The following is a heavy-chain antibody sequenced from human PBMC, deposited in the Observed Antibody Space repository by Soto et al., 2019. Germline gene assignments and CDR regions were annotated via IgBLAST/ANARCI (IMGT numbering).Heavy chain of an antibody. CDR2: IYYSGST. D-gene: IGHD1-1*01. CDR3: ARHPAVEPPGYYYYYGMDV. V-gene: IGHV4-39*01. Sequence: EPLSLNFTVSGAPISSSSYYWGWIRQPPGKGLEWIGSIYYSGSTYYNPSLKSRVTISVDTSKNQFSLKLSSVTAADTAVYYCARHPAVEPPGYYYYYGMDVWGQGTTVT. J-gene: IGHJ6*02. CDR1: GAPISSSSYY.